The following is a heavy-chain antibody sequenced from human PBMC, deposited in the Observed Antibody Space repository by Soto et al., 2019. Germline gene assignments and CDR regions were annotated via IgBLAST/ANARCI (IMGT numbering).Heavy chain of an antibody. D-gene: IGHD3-10*01. J-gene: IGHJ4*02. V-gene: IGHV4-34*01. CDR3: ARHRLRFGELFQGAFDY. CDR2: TTHSGRT. CDR1: GGSFNDHY. Sequence: PSETLSLTCAVYGGSFNDHYWTWIRQPPGKGLEWLGETTHSGRTNYTPSLKSRLSISVDTSKNQFSLKLSSVTAADTAVYYCARHRLRFGELFQGAFDYWGQGTLVTVSS.